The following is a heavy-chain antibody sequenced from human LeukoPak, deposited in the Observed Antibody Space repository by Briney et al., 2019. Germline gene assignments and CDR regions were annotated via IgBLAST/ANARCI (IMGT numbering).Heavy chain of an antibody. V-gene: IGHV3-7*01. CDR3: ARQAGSGSYYPDY. CDR1: GFTFNNAW. Sequence: GGSLRLSCGASGFTFNNAWMSWVRQAPGKGLEWVANIKQDGSEKYYVDSVKGRFTISRDNAKNSLYLQMNSLRAEDTAVYYCARQAGSGSYYPDYWGQGTLVTVSS. D-gene: IGHD3-10*01. CDR2: IKQDGSEK. J-gene: IGHJ4*02.